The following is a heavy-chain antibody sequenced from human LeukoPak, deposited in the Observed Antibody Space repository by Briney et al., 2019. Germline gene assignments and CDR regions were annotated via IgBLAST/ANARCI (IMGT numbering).Heavy chain of an antibody. CDR1: GGSISSYY. CDR3: ARLHDGYRYGADY. V-gene: IGHV4-59*08. Sequence: SETLSLTCTVSGGSISSYYWSWIRQPPGKGLEWIGYIYYSGSNNYNPSLKSRVTISVDTSTNHFALKLSPVTAPDTAVYYCARLHDGYRYGADYWGQGTLVTAS. J-gene: IGHJ4*02. CDR2: IYYSGSN. D-gene: IGHD5-18*01.